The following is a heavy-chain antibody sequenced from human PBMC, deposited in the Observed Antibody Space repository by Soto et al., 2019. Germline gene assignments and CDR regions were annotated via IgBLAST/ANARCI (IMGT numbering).Heavy chain of an antibody. J-gene: IGHJ4*02. CDR1: GGSIRSSTYY. CDR2: IYYSGST. Sequence: QLQLQESGPGLVKPSETLSLTCTVSGGSIRSSTYYWGWIRQPPGKGLEWIGSIYYSGSTHYNPSLKTPVTMSVDTSTTQSSLTLTSVTAADTAVYYCARHEAGAAADRPLDSWGQGTLVTVSS. V-gene: IGHV4-39*01. CDR3: ARHEAGAAADRPLDS. D-gene: IGHD6-13*01.